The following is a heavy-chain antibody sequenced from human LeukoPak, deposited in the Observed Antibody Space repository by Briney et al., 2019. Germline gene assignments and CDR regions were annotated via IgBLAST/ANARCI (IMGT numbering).Heavy chain of an antibody. CDR3: AKAGESGYGYTYFDY. CDR2: IRYDGSNK. J-gene: IGHJ4*02. D-gene: IGHD3-22*01. CDR1: GFTFSSYG. Sequence: GGSLRLSCAASGFTFSSYGMHWVRQAPCKGLEWVAFIRYDGSNKYYADSVKGRFTISRDNSKNTLYLQMNSLRAEDTAVYYCAKAGESGYGYTYFDYWGPGTLVTVSS. V-gene: IGHV3-30*02.